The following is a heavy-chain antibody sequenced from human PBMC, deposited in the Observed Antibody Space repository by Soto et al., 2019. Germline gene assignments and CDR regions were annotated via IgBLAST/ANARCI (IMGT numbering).Heavy chain of an antibody. CDR2: INHSGST. Sequence: QVQLQQWGAGLLKPSETLSLTCAVYGGSFSGCYWSWIRQPPGKGLARMGEINHSGSTNYNPSHKSRVTISVHTSKNQFSLKLSTVTAADTAGYYCARGIAAAGTNFHNCGQGIIVTVSS. CDR1: GGSFSGCY. V-gene: IGHV4-34*01. J-gene: IGHJ4*02. CDR3: ARGIAAAGTNFHN. D-gene: IGHD6-13*01.